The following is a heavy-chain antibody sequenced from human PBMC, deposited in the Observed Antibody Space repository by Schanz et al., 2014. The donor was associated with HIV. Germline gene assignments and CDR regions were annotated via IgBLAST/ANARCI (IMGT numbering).Heavy chain of an antibody. Sequence: EVQLVESGGGLVKPGGSLRLSCVASGFTFSSYSMNWVRQAPGKGLEWVSSITDSGTYIYYADSVKGRFTISRDNAKKTLYLQMSSLRAEDTAVYYCARVATSGFFDDYWGQGTLVTVSS. CDR1: GFTFSSYS. CDR3: ARVATSGFFDDY. CDR2: ITDSGTYI. J-gene: IGHJ4*02. D-gene: IGHD1-1*01. V-gene: IGHV3-21*04.